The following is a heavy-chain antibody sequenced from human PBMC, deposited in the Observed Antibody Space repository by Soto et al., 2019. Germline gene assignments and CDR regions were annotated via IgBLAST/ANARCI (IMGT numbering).Heavy chain of an antibody. J-gene: IGHJ5*02. CDR2: IYYSGST. CDR3: ARLVSNWLDP. D-gene: IGHD2-15*01. Sequence: SETLSLTCTVSGGSISSYYWSWIRQPPGKGLEWIGYIYYSGSTNYNPSLKSRVTISVDTSKNQFSLKLSSVTAADTAVYYCARLVSNWLDPWGQGTLVTVSS. V-gene: IGHV4-59*08. CDR1: GGSISSYY.